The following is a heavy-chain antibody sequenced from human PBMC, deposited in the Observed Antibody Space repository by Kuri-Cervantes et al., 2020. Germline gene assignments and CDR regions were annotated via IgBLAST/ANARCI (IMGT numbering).Heavy chain of an antibody. V-gene: IGHV4-39*07. CDR1: GGSISSSSYY. CDR3: ARDRGGWSTYYYYYYYGMDV. CDR2: IYYSGST. Sequence: GSLRLSCTVSGGSISSSSYYWGWIRQPPGKGLEWIGSIYYSGSTYYNPSLKSRVTISVDTSKNQFSLKLSSVTAADTAVYYCARDRGGWSTYYYYYYYGMDVWAQGPS. D-gene: IGHD3-10*01. J-gene: IGHJ6*02.